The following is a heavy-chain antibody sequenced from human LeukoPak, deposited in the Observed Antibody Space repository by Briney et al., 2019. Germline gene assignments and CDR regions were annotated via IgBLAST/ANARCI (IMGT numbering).Heavy chain of an antibody. CDR3: ARASGGVFNY. J-gene: IGHJ4*02. CDR2: VYYSGST. CDR1: GGSISSHY. Sequence: SETLSLTCTVSGGSISSHYWSWVRQPPGKGLEWIGSVYYSGSTNYNPSLKSRVTISIDTSKSQFFLQLNSMTAADTAVYYCARASGGVFNYWGQGIWVTVSS. D-gene: IGHD3-16*01. V-gene: IGHV4-59*11.